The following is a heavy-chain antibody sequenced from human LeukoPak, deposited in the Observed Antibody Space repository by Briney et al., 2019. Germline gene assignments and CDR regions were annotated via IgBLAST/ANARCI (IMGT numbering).Heavy chain of an antibody. CDR2: IYYSGST. CDR3: ARGSSSSSFFFDY. J-gene: IGHJ4*02. D-gene: IGHD6-6*01. CDR1: GGSISSYD. V-gene: IGHV4-59*01. Sequence: PSETLTLTCTVSGGSISSYDWSWIRQPPGKGLEWIGYIYYSGSTNFYPSLKSRVTISVDTSKNQFSLKLSSVTAADTAEYYCARGSSSSSFFFDYWGQGTLVTVSS.